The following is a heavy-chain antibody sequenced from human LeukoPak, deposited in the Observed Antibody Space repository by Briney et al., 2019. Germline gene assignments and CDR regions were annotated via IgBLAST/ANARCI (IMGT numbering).Heavy chain of an antibody. CDR1: GFTFSSYE. Sequence: PGGSLRLSCAASGFTFSSYEMNWVRQAPGKGLEWVSYISSSGGTIYYADSVKGRFTISRDNAKNSLYLQMNSLRAEDTAVYYCAREMATSIDYWGQGTLVTVSS. V-gene: IGHV3-48*03. CDR2: ISSSGGTI. J-gene: IGHJ4*02. D-gene: IGHD5-24*01. CDR3: AREMATSIDY.